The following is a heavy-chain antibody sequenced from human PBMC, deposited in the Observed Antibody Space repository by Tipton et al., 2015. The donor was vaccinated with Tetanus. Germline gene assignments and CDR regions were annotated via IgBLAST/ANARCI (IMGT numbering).Heavy chain of an antibody. Sequence: SLRLSCAASGFTFSDYYMSWIRQAPGKGLEWVSYISSSSSYTNYADSVKGRFTISRDNAKNSLYLQMNSLRAEDTAVYYCASGYCSSTSCRTQTDYWGQGTLVTVSS. J-gene: IGHJ4*02. CDR3: ASGYCSSTSCRTQTDY. V-gene: IGHV3-11*06. CDR2: ISSSSSYT. D-gene: IGHD2-2*01. CDR1: GFTFSDYY.